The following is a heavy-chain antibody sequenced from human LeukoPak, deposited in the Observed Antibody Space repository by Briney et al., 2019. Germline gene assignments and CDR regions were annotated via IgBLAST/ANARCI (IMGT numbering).Heavy chain of an antibody. D-gene: IGHD4-17*01. V-gene: IGHV5-51*01. CDR1: GYSFTSYW. J-gene: IGHJ4*02. Sequence: GESLKISCKGSGYSFTSYWIGWVRQMPGKGLEWMGIIYPGDSDTRYSPSFQGQVTISADKSISTAYLRWSSLKASDTAMYYCARGDTAVTAGIAYFDYRGQGTLVTVSS. CDR3: ARGDTAVTAGIAYFDY. CDR2: IYPGDSDT.